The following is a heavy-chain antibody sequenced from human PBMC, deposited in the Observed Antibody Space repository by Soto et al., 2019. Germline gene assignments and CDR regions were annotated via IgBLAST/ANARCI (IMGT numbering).Heavy chain of an antibody. CDR2: IYPGDSDT. Sequence: GESLKISCKGSGYSFTSYWIGWVRQMPGKGLEWMGIIYPGDSDTRYSPSFQGQVTISADKSISTAYLQWSSLKASDTAMYYCARQLPYDFWMGRGAFDIWGQGTMVTVSS. CDR3: ARQLPYDFWMGRGAFDI. CDR1: GYSFTSYW. J-gene: IGHJ3*02. D-gene: IGHD3-3*01. V-gene: IGHV5-51*01.